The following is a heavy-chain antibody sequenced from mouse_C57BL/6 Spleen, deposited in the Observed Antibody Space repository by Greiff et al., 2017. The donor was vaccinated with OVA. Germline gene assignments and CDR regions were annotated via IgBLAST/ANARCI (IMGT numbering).Heavy chain of an antibody. D-gene: IGHD3-2*02. CDR3: ARAAQAGYY. V-gene: IGHV1-61*01. CDR1: GYTFTSYW. CDR2: IYPSDSET. J-gene: IGHJ2*01. Sequence: QVQLQQSGAELVRPGSSVKLSCKASGYTFTSYWMDWVKQRPGQGLEWIGNIYPSDSETHYNQKFKDKATLTVDKSSSTAYMQLSSLTSEDSAVYYCARAAQAGYYWGQGTTLTVSS.